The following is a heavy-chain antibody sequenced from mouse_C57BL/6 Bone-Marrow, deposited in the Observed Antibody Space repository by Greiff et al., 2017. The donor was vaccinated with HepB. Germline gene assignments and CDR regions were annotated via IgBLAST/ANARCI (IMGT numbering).Heavy chain of an antibody. CDR3: ARKTTMITSHAMDY. D-gene: IGHD2-4*01. V-gene: IGHV1-76*01. CDR1: GYTFTDYY. CDR2: IYTGSGNT. J-gene: IGHJ4*01. Sequence: QVQLQQSGAELVRPGASVKLSCKASGYTFTDYYINWVMQRPGQGLEWIARIYTGSGNTYYNEKFKGKATLTAEQSSSTAYMQLSSLTSEDSAVFFSARKTTMITSHAMDYWGQGTSVTVSS.